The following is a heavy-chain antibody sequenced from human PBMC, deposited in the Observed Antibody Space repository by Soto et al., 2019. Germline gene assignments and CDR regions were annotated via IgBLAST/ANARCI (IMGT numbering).Heavy chain of an antibody. CDR1: GFSFNKAW. J-gene: IGHJ5*02. D-gene: IGHD3-10*01. Sequence: EVQLVESGGDLVEPGGSLRLSCAASGFSFNKAWMTWVRQAPGKGLEWVGRIKSRTDGGATEYAPPVNDRFIISRDDSRNMVFLQMNSPKTEDTAVYFCTYLYREGPWGQGTLVTVSS. CDR3: TYLYREGP. CDR2: IKSRTDGGAT. V-gene: IGHV3-15*01.